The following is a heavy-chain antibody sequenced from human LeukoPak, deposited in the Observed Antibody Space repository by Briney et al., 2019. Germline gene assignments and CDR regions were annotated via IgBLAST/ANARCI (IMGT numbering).Heavy chain of an antibody. Sequence: PGGSLRLSCAASGFTFSSYDMHWVRQATGKGLEWVSAINTAGNTFYPGSVKGRIIISRENAKDSLYLQMNNVRGGDTAVYFCARTSKVTSVMDIWGQGTIVTVSS. CDR1: GFTFSSYD. D-gene: IGHD3-16*01. V-gene: IGHV3-13*04. CDR3: ARTSKVTSVMDI. CDR2: INTAGNT. J-gene: IGHJ3*02.